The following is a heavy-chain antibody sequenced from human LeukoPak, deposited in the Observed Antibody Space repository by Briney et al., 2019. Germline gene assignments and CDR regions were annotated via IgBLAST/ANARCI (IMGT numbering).Heavy chain of an antibody. CDR1: GFTFSSYG. CDR3: SKGAKRVDY. CDR2: ISYDGSNK. Sequence: GGSLRLSCAASGFTFSSYGMHWVRQAPGKGLEWVAVISYDGSNKYYADFVKGRFTISRDNSKNTLYLQMNRLRGTHTAVSYWSKGAKRVDYWGQGTLVTIS. J-gene: IGHJ4*02. V-gene: IGHV3-30*18.